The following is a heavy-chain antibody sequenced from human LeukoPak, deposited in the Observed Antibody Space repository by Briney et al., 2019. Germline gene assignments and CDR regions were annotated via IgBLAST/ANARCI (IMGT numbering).Heavy chain of an antibody. J-gene: IGHJ4*02. CDR2: ISGPGTST. CDR1: GFTFSNYA. D-gene: IGHD5-18*01. CDR3: ARARGYSYGYSDY. Sequence: GGSLRLSCAASGFTFSNYAVSWVRQAPGKGLDWVSVISGPGTSTSYGNSVKGRFTISRDNAKNSLYLQMNSLRAEDTAVYYCARARGYSYGYSDYWGQGTLVTVSS. V-gene: IGHV3-23*01.